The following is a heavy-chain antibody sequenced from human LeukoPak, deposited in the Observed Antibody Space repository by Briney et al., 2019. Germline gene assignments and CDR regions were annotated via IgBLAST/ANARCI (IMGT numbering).Heavy chain of an antibody. CDR2: IYYSGST. V-gene: IGHV4-39*07. D-gene: IGHD1-7*01. CDR3: ARREELPLEYNAFDI. Sequence: SETLSLTCTVSGGSISSSSYYWGWIRQPPGKGLEWIGSIYYSGSTYYNPSLKSRVTISVDTSKNQFSLKLSSVTAADTAVYYCARREELPLEYNAFDIWGQGTMVTVSS. CDR1: GGSISSSSYY. J-gene: IGHJ3*02.